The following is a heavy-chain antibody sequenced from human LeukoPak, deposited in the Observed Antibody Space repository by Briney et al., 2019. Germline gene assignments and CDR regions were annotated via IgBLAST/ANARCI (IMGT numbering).Heavy chain of an antibody. CDR2: IYYSGST. D-gene: IGHD6-19*01. J-gene: IGHJ4*02. CDR3: ARVGGWPTYFDY. V-gene: IGHV4-39*07. Sequence: SETLSLTCTVSGGSISSSSYYWGWIRQPPGKGLEWIGSIYYSGSTYYNPSLKSLVTISVDTSKNQFSLKLSSVTAADTAVYYCARVGGWPTYFDYWGQGTLVTVSS. CDR1: GGSISSSSYY.